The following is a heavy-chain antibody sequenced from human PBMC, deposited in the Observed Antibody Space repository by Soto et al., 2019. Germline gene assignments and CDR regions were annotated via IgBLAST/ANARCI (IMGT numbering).Heavy chain of an antibody. Sequence: QVQLVQSGAEVKKPGSSVKVSCKASGGTLSSYAISWVRQAPGQELEWMGGIIPIFGTANYAQKFQGRVTSAADESKSSAYMELSSPRSEDRVVYYCAREAEAADQTPFDYWGHGSLVTVS. CDR2: IIPIFGTA. V-gene: IGHV1-69*01. D-gene: IGHD6-13*01. CDR1: GGTLSSYA. J-gene: IGHJ4*01. CDR3: AREAEAADQTPFDY.